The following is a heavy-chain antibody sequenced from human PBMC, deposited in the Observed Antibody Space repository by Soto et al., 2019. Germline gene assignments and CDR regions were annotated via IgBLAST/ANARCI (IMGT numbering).Heavy chain of an antibody. CDR3: AAIRF. CDR2: ISGTGSTT. CDR1: GFTFSSYA. V-gene: IGHV3-23*01. J-gene: IGHJ1*01. Sequence: EVQLLESGGGLVQPGGSLRLSCVVSGFTFSSYAMSWVRQAPGKGLEWVSLISGTGSTTYYADSVTSSFTTSRDNDTKTLDPQVSSMRAVEAAVYYCAAIRFWGLGTLVIVFS.